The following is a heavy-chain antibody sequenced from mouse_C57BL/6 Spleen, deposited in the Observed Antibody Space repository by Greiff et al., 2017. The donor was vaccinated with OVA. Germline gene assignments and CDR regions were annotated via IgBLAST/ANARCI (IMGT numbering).Heavy chain of an antibody. CDR1: GYTFTSYW. V-gene: IGHV1-61*01. J-gene: IGHJ2*01. CDR2: IYPSDSET. Sequence: QVQLKQPGAELVRPGSSVKLSCKASGYTFTSYWMDWVKQRPGQGLEWIGNIYPSDSETHYNQKFKDKATLTVDKSSSTAYMQLSSLTSEDSAVYYCAREEDRDFDYWGQGTTLTVSS. CDR3: AREEDRDFDY.